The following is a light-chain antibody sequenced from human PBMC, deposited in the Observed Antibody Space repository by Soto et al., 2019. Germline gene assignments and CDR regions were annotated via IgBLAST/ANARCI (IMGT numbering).Light chain of an antibody. J-gene: IGKJ1*01. CDR2: DAS. CDR1: QSISSW. Sequence: DIQMTQSPSTLSASVGDRVTITCRASQSISSWLAWYQQKPGKAPKLLIYDASSLESGVPSRFSGSGSGTEFTLTISSLQPDDFETYYCQQYNSYGWEFGTGPK. CDR3: QQYNSYGWE. V-gene: IGKV1-5*01.